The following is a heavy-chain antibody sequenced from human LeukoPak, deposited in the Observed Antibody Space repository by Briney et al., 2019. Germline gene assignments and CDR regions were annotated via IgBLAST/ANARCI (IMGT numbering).Heavy chain of an antibody. CDR1: GGSISSGSYY. D-gene: IGHD3-9*01. CDR2: IYTSGST. V-gene: IGHV4-61*02. Sequence: PSETLSLTCTVSGGSISSGSYYWSWIRLPAGKGLEWIGRIYTSGSTNYNPSLKSRVTISVDTSKNQFSLKLSSVTAADTAVYYCAKWGDYDVLTGYYVSDYWGQGTLVTVSS. J-gene: IGHJ4*02. CDR3: AKWGDYDVLTGYYVSDY.